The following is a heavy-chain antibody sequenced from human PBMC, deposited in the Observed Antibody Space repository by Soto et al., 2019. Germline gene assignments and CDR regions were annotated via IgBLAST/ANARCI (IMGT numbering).Heavy chain of an antibody. J-gene: IGHJ4*02. CDR1: GGSISSSSYY. Sequence: SETLSLTCTVSGGSISSSSYYWSWIRQPPGKGLEWIGYIYYSGSTNYNPSLKSRVTISVDTSKNQFSLKLSSVTAADTAVYYCARAIAAAAPFDYWGQGTLVTVSS. V-gene: IGHV4-61*01. CDR3: ARAIAAAAPFDY. D-gene: IGHD6-13*01. CDR2: IYYSGST.